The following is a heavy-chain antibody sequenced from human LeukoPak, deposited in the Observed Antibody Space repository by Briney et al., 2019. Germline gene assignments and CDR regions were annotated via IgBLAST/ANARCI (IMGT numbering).Heavy chain of an antibody. V-gene: IGHV1-2*02. CDR1: GYTFTGYY. D-gene: IGHD2-21*02. CDR3: ARALRWGGDLDY. J-gene: IGHJ4*02. Sequence: GASVKVSCKASGYTFTGYYMHWVRQAPGQGLEWMGWINPNSGGTNYAQEFQGRVTMTRDTSISTAYMELSRLRSEDTAVYYCARALRWGGDLDYWGQGTLVTVSS. CDR2: INPNSGGT.